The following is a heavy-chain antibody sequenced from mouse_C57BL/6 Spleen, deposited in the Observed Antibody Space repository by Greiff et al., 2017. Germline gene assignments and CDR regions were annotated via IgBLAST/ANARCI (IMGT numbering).Heavy chain of an antibody. CDR3: ARDEGGPYYFDY. D-gene: IGHD1-1*02. CDR2: ISSGSSTI. J-gene: IGHJ2*01. V-gene: IGHV5-17*01. CDR1: GFTFSDYG. Sequence: EVMLVESGGGLVKPGGSLKLSCAASGFTFSDYGMHWVRQAPEKGLEWVAYISSGSSTIYYADTVKGRFTISRDNAKNTLFLQMTSLRSEDTAMYYCARDEGGPYYFDYWGQGTTLTVSS.